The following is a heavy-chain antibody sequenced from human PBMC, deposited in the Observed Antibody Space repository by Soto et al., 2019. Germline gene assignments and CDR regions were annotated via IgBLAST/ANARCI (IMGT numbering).Heavy chain of an antibody. CDR1: GGSISSGTYF. D-gene: IGHD7-27*01. CDR2: ISNSGRI. CDR3: TGDSTGESY. Sequence: QVQLQESGPGLVKPSQTLSLSCTVSGGSISSGTYFWSWIRQHPGKGLEWIGYISNSGRISYNPSLESRVTMSVDTSKNQFSLKLSSVTAADTAVYYCTGDSTGESYWGQGSLVTVSS. V-gene: IGHV4-31*03. J-gene: IGHJ4*02.